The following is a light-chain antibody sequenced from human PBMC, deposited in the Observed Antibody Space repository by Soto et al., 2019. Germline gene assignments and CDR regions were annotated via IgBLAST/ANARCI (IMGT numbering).Light chain of an antibody. V-gene: IGKV3-15*01. CDR3: QQYNNWPPT. CDR1: QSARIS. CDR2: DVS. Sequence: ETVMTQSPATLSVSPGKRATLSCRASQSARISLGWYQQKPGQAPRLLIYDVSTRATGVPARFSGSGSGTEFTLTISSPQSEDFAVYYCQQYNNWPPTLGQGTRLEIK. J-gene: IGKJ5*01.